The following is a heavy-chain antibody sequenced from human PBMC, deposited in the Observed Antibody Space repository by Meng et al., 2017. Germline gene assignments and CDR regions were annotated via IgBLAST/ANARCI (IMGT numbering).Heavy chain of an antibody. CDR3: ARRRFLEQIDAFDI. CDR2: ISSSGSTI. Sequence: GESLKISCAASGFTFSDYYMNWIRQAPGKGLEWVSYISSSGSTIYYADSVKGRFTISRDNAKNSLYLQMNSLRAEDTAVYYCARRRFLEQIDAFDIWGQGTMVTVSS. V-gene: IGHV3-11*01. D-gene: IGHD3-3*01. CDR1: GFTFSDYY. J-gene: IGHJ3*02.